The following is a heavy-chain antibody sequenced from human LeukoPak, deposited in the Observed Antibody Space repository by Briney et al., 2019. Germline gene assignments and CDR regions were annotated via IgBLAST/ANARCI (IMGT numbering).Heavy chain of an antibody. V-gene: IGHV4-59*01. Sequence: SETLSLTCTVSSGSISSYSWNWIRQPPGKGLEWIGYIYYSGSTKYNPSLKSRVTISVDTSKNQFSLKLSSVTAAVTAVYYCARGQIYYYYMDVWGKGTTVTVSS. CDR3: ARGQIYYYYMDV. J-gene: IGHJ6*03. CDR1: SGSISSYS. CDR2: IYYSGST.